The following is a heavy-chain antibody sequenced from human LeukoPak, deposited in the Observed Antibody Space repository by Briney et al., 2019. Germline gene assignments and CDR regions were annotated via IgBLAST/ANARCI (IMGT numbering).Heavy chain of an antibody. V-gene: IGHV3-23*01. CDR1: GFTFSTHG. CDR2: VTPSGDPT. Sequence: PGGTLRLSCAGSGFTFSTHGTSWVRQAPGKGLEWVSGVTPSGDPTYYADSVKGRFIISRDNSKNTMYLQMNSLRAEDTGVYYCAKDSGWIQFIDWGQGTPVTVSS. J-gene: IGHJ4*02. D-gene: IGHD5-24*01. CDR3: AKDSGWIQFID.